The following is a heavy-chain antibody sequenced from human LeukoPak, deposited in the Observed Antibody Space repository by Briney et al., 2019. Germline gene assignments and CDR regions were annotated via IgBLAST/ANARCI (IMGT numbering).Heavy chain of an antibody. D-gene: IGHD1-7*01. CDR3: ARGRTGTDYYYYYMDV. J-gene: IGHJ6*03. CDR2: IYSGGST. Sequence: GGSLRLSCAASGFTFSTFEFNWVRQTPGKGLEWVSVIYSGGSTYYADSVKGRFTISRDNSKNTLYLQMNSLRAEDTAVYYCARGRTGTDYYYYYMDVWGKGTTVTISS. V-gene: IGHV3-66*01. CDR1: GFTFSTFE.